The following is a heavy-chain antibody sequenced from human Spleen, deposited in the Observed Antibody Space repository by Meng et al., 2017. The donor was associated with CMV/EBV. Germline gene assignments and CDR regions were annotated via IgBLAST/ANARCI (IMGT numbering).Heavy chain of an antibody. Sequence: YGGSIRGYYRSRNSQTPGKGLEWIGEKNHSGSKNNNQKKKRRVNISVDTSKNQFSLKLSSVTAADTAVYYCARRYCSSTSCYTGFRYWGQGTLVTVSS. CDR1: GGSIRGYY. CDR2: KNHSGSK. J-gene: IGHJ4*02. V-gene: IGHV4-34*01. CDR3: ARRYCSSTSCYTGFRY. D-gene: IGHD2-2*02.